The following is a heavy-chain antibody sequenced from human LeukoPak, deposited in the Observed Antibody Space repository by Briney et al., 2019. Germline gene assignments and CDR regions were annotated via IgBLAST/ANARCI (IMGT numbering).Heavy chain of an antibody. Sequence: GGSLSLSCAASGSTFNYYWMSWVRQTPGKGLEWLANIKPDGSEKYYVDSVRGRFTISRDNAKSSVHLQMNGLRAEDTAIYYCARDGHYFAMDVWGQGTTVTVSS. J-gene: IGHJ6*02. CDR2: IKPDGSEK. V-gene: IGHV3-7*03. CDR1: GSTFNYYW. CDR3: ARDGHYFAMDV.